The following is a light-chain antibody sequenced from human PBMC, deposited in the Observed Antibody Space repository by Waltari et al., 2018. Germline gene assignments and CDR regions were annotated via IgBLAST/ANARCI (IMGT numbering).Light chain of an antibody. Sequence: DIQMTQSPSTLSASLGDRVTITCRASQSISTWLAWYQQKPGKAPKLLIYKASTLESGVPSRFSGSGSGTEFTLTISSLQPDDFATYYCQQYNAYWTSGQGTKVEIK. CDR2: KAS. V-gene: IGKV1-5*03. J-gene: IGKJ1*01. CDR3: QQYNAYWT. CDR1: QSISTW.